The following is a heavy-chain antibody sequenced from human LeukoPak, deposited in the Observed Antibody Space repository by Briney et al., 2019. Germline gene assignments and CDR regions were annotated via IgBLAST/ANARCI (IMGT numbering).Heavy chain of an antibody. CDR1: AYSFTSYW. Sequence: GESLQISCKASAYSFTSYWIGCVRQMPGKGLEWMGIIYPGDSDTIYSPSFQGQVTISADKSISTASLQWSSLKASDTARYYCARRVYGGNSEDYWGQGTLVTVSS. V-gene: IGHV5-51*01. CDR3: ARRVYGGNSEDY. CDR2: IYPGDSDT. J-gene: IGHJ4*02. D-gene: IGHD4-23*01.